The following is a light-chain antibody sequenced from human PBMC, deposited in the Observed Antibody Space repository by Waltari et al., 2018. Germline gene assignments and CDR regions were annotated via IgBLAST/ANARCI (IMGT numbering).Light chain of an antibody. V-gene: IGLV4-69*01. CDR1: SGHSDYA. J-gene: IGLJ3*02. CDR2: INTEGSH. Sequence: QVVLTQSPSASASLGASVNLTCTLSSGHSDYAIAWHQQQPQRGPRYLLNINTEGSHIKGDGSPDRFSGSSSGAERYLTISSLQSEDEADYYCQTWGAGFRVFGGGTKLTVL. CDR3: QTWGAGFRV.